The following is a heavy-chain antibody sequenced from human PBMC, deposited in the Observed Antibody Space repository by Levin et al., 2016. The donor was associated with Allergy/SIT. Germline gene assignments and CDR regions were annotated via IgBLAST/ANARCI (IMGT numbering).Heavy chain of an antibody. CDR2: ISGAGDRV. V-gene: IGHV3-23*01. Sequence: GGSLRLSCAASGFTFSRHAMTWVRQAPGKGLEWVSVISGAGDRVFYADSVKGRFTISRDNSKNTLYLGNTKTLKAEDTASYYCAFGGYDFWSASASWGQGTVVTVTS. J-gene: IGHJ4*02. CDR1: GFTFSRHA. D-gene: IGHD3-3*01. CDR3: AFGGYDFWSASAS.